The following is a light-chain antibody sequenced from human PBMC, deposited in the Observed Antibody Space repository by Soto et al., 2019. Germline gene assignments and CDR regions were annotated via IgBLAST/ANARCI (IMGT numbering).Light chain of an antibody. J-gene: IGKJ2*01. CDR2: DAS. V-gene: IGKV1-33*01. CDR3: QQYDNLLPYT. Sequence: DIQMTQSPSSLSASVGDRVTITCQASQDISNYLNWYQQKPGKAPKLLIYDASNLETGVPSRFNGSGSGTDFTFTISSLQPEDIATYYCQQYDNLLPYTFGQGTKLEIK. CDR1: QDISNY.